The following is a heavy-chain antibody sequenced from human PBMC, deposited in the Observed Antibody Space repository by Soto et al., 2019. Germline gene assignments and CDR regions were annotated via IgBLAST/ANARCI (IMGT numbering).Heavy chain of an antibody. Sequence: PGGSLRLSCAASGFTFSGYWMHWVRQATGKGLVWVSRIKMDGSTINYADFVDGRFTISRDNAKNTVYLQMNGLRAEDTAVHYCARGGLFAYFLDYWGQGTPVTVSS. CDR1: GFTFSGYW. V-gene: IGHV3-74*01. D-gene: IGHD2-8*01. CDR2: IKMDGSTI. CDR3: ARGGLFAYFLDY. J-gene: IGHJ4*02.